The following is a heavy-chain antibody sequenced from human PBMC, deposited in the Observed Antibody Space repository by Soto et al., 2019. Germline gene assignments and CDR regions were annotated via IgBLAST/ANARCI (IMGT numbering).Heavy chain of an antibody. Sequence: QVQLQESGPGLVNPSQTLSLTCTVSGVSITSSDYYWNWIRQPPGKGLEWIGSIYYSGSTYYSPSLGSRVSISVDTPKNQFSLKLSSVTAADTAVYYCVRGDPGACSSTSCSDAFDLWGRGAMVAVSS. J-gene: IGHJ3*01. CDR1: GVSITSSDYY. CDR2: IYYSGST. D-gene: IGHD2-2*01. CDR3: VRGDPGACSSTSCSDAFDL. V-gene: IGHV4-30-4*01.